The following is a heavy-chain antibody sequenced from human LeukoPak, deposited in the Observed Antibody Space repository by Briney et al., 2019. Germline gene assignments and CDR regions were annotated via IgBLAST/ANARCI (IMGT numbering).Heavy chain of an antibody. CDR2: LYTDDTT. CDR3: ARGGAFYWNPRY. CDR1: GFTVSDYY. V-gene: IGHV3-53*01. D-gene: IGHD1-1*01. Sequence: GGSLRLSCVASGFTVSDYYMSWVRQAPGKGLEWVSLLYTDDTTIYADSVEGRFTISRDGSKNTIYLHMTTLRGEDTAVYYCARGGAFYWNPRYWGQGTLVTVSS. J-gene: IGHJ4*02.